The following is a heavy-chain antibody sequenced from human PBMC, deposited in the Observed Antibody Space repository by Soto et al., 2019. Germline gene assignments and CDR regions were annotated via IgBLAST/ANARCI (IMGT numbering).Heavy chain of an antibody. CDR1: GFTFRSYV. V-gene: IGHV3-30*03. CDR2: TSYDGSNN. Sequence: QVQLVESGGGVVQPGTSLRLSCVGSGFTFRSYVIHWVRQAPGKGLEWVALTSYDGSNNFYGDSVKGRFTISRHNSRNTVELQMDSIRLEDTALYYCARGGTTGGLDVWGQGTLVSVSS. D-gene: IGHD3-16*01. CDR3: ARGGTTGGLDV. J-gene: IGHJ4*02.